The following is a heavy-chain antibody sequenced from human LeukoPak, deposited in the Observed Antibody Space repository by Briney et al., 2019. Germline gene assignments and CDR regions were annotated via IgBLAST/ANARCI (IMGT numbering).Heavy chain of an antibody. CDR3: AKAPVTSCRGAFCYPFDY. CDR2: MSSSDDGR. Sequence: GGSLRLSCATSGFSFSSYAMSWVRQAPGKGLEWVSAMSSSDDGRYYAASVRGRFTISRDTSRSTLYLQMNSLRAEDAAVYYCAKAPVTSCRGAFCYPFDYWGQGTLVTVSS. CDR1: GFSFSSYA. V-gene: IGHV3-23*01. J-gene: IGHJ4*02. D-gene: IGHD2-15*01.